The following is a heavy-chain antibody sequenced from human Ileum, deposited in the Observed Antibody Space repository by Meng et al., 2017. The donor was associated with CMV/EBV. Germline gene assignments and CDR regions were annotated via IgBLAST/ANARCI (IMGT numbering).Heavy chain of an antibody. CDR1: GGSFSGYY. Sequence: QWHLTQWGRVPLNPSEPLSLTRPVYGGSFSGYYGSCIRQPPGKGLEWIAEVSHSGVTNYNPSLKSRVTISIDTSKNQFSLHLSSVTAADTAVYYCAREPPFVPADSWGQGTLVTVSS. CDR3: AREPPFVPADS. D-gene: IGHD2-21*01. CDR2: VSHSGVT. V-gene: IGHV4-34*01. J-gene: IGHJ4*02.